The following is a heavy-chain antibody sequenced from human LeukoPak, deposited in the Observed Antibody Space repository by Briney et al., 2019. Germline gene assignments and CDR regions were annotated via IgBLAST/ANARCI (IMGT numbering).Heavy chain of an antibody. D-gene: IGHD3-16*01. Sequence: GGSLRLSCAASGLTFSSHDMHWVRQTTGKGLEWVSGIGTAGDPYYLDSVKGRFTISRENAKNSLYLQMNSLRAEDTAVYYCARAWGPYPYFDYWGQGTLVTVSS. J-gene: IGHJ4*02. CDR3: ARAWGPYPYFDY. CDR1: GLTFSSHD. V-gene: IGHV3-13*05. CDR2: IGTAGDP.